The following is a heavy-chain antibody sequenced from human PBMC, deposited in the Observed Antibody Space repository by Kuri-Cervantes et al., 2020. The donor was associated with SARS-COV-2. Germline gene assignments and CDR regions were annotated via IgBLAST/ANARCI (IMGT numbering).Heavy chain of an antibody. V-gene: IGHV3-48*01. J-gene: IGHJ3*01. CDR1: GFIFSDYA. D-gene: IGHD4-17*01. CDR2: ISSSGNTI. CDR3: ATEIYSDLGTDPFDV. Sequence: GESLKISCAASGFIFSDYAMNWVRQAPGKGLEWVSYISSSGNTIYYADSVKGRFTISRDNAKNSLYLQMNSLRAEDTAMYYCATEIYSDLGTDPFDVWGQGTLVTVSS.